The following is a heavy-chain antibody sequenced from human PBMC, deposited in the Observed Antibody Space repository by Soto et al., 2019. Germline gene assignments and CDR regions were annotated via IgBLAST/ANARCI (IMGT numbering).Heavy chain of an antibody. CDR2: IYYSGST. J-gene: IGHJ5*02. CDR3: ARERGRAWLQLGADNWFDP. CDR1: GGSISSSSYY. Sequence: PSETLSLTCTVSGGSISSSSYYWGWIRQPPGKGLEWIGSIYYSGSTYYNPSLKSQVTISVDTSKNQFSLKLSSVTAADTAVYYCARERGRAWLQLGADNWFDPWGQGTLVTVSS. D-gene: IGHD3-16*01. V-gene: IGHV4-39*02.